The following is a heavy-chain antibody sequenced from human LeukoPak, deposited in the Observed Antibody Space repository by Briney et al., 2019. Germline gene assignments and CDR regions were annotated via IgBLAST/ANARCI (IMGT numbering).Heavy chain of an antibody. Sequence: PGGSQRLSCAASGFTFSSYWMSWVRQAPGKGLEWVANIKQDGSEKYYVDSVKGRFTISRDNAKNSLYLQMNSLRAEGTAVYYCARDRTYYDFWSGYYHDAFDIWGQGTMVTVSS. J-gene: IGHJ3*02. D-gene: IGHD3-3*01. CDR3: ARDRTYYDFWSGYYHDAFDI. V-gene: IGHV3-7*01. CDR2: IKQDGSEK. CDR1: GFTFSSYW.